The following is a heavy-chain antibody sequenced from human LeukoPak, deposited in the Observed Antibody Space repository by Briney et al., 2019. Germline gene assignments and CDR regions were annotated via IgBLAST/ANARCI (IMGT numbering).Heavy chain of an antibody. CDR2: ISGSGGST. CDR1: GFTFSSYA. Sequence: GGSLRLSCAASGFTFSSYAMSWVRQAPGKGLEWVSAISGSGGSTYYADSVKGRFTISRDNSKNTLYLQMNRLRAEDTAVYYCAKDTDHDYGGLLGFDYWGQGTLVTVSS. V-gene: IGHV3-23*01. J-gene: IGHJ4*02. D-gene: IGHD4-23*01. CDR3: AKDTDHDYGGLLGFDY.